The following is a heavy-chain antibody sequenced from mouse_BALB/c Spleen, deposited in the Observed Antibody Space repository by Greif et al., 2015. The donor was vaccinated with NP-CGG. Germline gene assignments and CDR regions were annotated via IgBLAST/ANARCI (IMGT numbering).Heavy chain of an antibody. D-gene: IGHD1-1*01. Sequence: VMLMESGAELVRPGVSVKISCKGSGYTFTDYAMHWVKQSHAKSLEWIGVISTYYGDASYNQKFKGKATMTVDKSSSTAYMEPARLTSEDSAIYYCARSGTTVQGFAYWGQGTLVTVSA. CDR3: ARSGTTVQGFAY. J-gene: IGHJ3*01. V-gene: IGHV1S137*01. CDR2: ISTYYGDA. CDR1: GYTFTDYA.